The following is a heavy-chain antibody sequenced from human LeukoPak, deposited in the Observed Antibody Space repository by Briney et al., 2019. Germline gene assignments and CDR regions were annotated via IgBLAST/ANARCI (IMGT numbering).Heavy chain of an antibody. Sequence: SETLSLTCTVSGGSISSSSYYWGWIRQPPGKGLEWIGSIYYSGSTYYNPSLKSRVTISVDTSKNQFSLKLSSVTAADTAVYYCARKTQSELRTTVYFDYWGQGTLVTVSS. CDR3: ARKTQSELRTTVYFDY. D-gene: IGHD1-26*01. V-gene: IGHV4-39*07. CDR2: IYYSGST. J-gene: IGHJ4*02. CDR1: GGSISSSSYY.